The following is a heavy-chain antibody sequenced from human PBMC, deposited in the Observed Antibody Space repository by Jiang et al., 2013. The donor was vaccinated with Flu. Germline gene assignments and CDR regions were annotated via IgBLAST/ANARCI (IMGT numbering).Heavy chain of an antibody. CDR3: ARHKPPIYNYDSSGYGSAFDI. Sequence: GLVKPSETLSLTCTVSGGSISSSTYYWGWLRQPPGKGLEWIGGVYYSGSTYYNPSLKSRVTISVDTSKNQFSLKLSSVTAADTAVYYCARHKPPIYNYDSSGYGSAFDIWGQGTMVTISS. D-gene: IGHD3-22*01. J-gene: IGHJ3*02. CDR2: VYYSGST. CDR1: GGSISSSTYY. V-gene: IGHV4-39*07.